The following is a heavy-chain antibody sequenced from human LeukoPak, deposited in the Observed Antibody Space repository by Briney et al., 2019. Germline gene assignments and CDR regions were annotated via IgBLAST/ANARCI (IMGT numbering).Heavy chain of an antibody. CDR3: ARALGGIDWYFDL. D-gene: IGHD3-16*01. CDR1: GGSISSYY. Sequence: PSETLSLTCTVSGGSISSYYWSWIRQPPGKGLEWIGYIYYSGSTNYNPSLKSRVTISVDTSKNQFSLKLSSVTAADTAVYYCARALGGIDWYFDLWGRGTLVTVSS. CDR2: IYYSGST. V-gene: IGHV4-59*01. J-gene: IGHJ2*01.